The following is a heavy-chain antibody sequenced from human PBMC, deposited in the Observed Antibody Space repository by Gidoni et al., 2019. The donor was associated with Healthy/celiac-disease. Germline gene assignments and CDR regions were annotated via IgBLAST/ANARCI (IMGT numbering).Heavy chain of an antibody. CDR1: RTGDYY. V-gene: IGHV4-30-4*01. CDR2: IYYSGST. J-gene: IGHJ6*02. Sequence: RTGDYYWSWIRQPPGKGLEWIGYIYYSGSTYYNPSLKSRVTISVDTSKNQFSLKLSSVTAADTAVYYCARDRYYDSSGSQGMDVWGQGTTVTVSS. CDR3: ARDRYYDSSGSQGMDV. D-gene: IGHD3-22*01.